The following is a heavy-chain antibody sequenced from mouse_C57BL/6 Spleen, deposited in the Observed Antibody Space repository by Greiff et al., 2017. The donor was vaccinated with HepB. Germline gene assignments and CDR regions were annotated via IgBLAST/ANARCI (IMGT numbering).Heavy chain of an antibody. CDR2: INYDGSST. Sequence: VQLKESEGGLVQPGSSMKLSCTASGFTFSDYYMAWVRQVPEKGLEWVANINYDGSSTYYLDSLKSRFIISRDNAKNILYLQMSSLKSEDTATYYCARGGGDYYAMDYWGQGTSVTVSS. CDR3: ARGGGDYYAMDY. CDR1: GFTFSDYY. J-gene: IGHJ4*01. V-gene: IGHV5-16*01.